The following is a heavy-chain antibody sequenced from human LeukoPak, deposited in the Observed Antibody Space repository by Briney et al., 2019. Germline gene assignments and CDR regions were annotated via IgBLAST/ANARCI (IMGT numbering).Heavy chain of an antibody. CDR2: INHSGSA. CDR3: ARGPAKDRRWEY. D-gene: IGHD1-26*01. J-gene: IGHJ4*02. Sequence: SETLSLTCAVYGGSFSGYYWSWIRQPPGKGLEWIGEINHSGSASYNPSLKSRVTISVDRSKNQFSLKLSSVTAADTAVYYCARGPAKDRRWEYWGQGTLVTVSS. V-gene: IGHV4-34*01. CDR1: GGSFSGYY.